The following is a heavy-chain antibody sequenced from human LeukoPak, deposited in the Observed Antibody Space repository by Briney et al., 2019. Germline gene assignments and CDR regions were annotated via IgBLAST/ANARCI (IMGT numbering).Heavy chain of an antibody. V-gene: IGHV3-23*01. Sequence: PGGSLRLSCAASGFTFSSYAMSWVRQAPGKGLEWVSAISGSGGSTYYADSVKGRFTISRDNSKNTLYLQMNSLRAEDTAVYYCAKILGYAQYQYDYMDVWGKGTTVTISS. D-gene: IGHD5-12*01. CDR2: ISGSGGST. J-gene: IGHJ6*03. CDR3: AKILGYAQYQYDYMDV. CDR1: GFTFSSYA.